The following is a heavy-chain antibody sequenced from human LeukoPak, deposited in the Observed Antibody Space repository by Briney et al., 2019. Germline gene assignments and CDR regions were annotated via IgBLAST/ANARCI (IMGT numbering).Heavy chain of an antibody. J-gene: IGHJ4*02. V-gene: IGHV1-18*01. CDR2: ISAYNGNT. D-gene: IGHD2-15*01. CDR3: ARDLGIVVEYYFDY. CDR1: GYTFTSYG. Sequence: GASVKVSCEASGYTFTSYGISWVRQAPGQGLEWMGWISAYNGNTNYAQKFQGRVTMTTDTSTSTAYMELRSLRSDDTAVYYCARDLGIVVEYYFDYWGQGTLVTVSS.